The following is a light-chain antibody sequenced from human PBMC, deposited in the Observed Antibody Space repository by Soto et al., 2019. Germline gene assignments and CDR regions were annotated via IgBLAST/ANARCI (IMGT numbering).Light chain of an antibody. V-gene: IGKV2-28*01. CDR2: LGS. Sequence: EIVLTQSSLSLPVTPGEPASISCRSSQSLLHTNGYNYLDWYLQKPGQSPQLLIYLGSCRASGVPDRFSGSGSGTDFTLKISRVEAEDVGIYYCMQALQTPVTFGGGTKVEI. CDR1: QSLLHTNGYNY. CDR3: MQALQTPVT. J-gene: IGKJ4*01.